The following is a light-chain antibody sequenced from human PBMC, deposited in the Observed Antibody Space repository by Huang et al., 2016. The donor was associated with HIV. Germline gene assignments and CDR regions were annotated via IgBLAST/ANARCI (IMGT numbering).Light chain of an antibody. CDR3: QQTDNTPRT. Sequence: DIQMTQSPSSLSASVGDRVTIACRASQSIRKFLNWYQQKVGEAPKLLIHSASSLHSGVPSRFSGSGSGTDFTLTITSLQPEDFATYYCQQTDNTPRTFGQGTKVVIK. J-gene: IGKJ1*01. V-gene: IGKV1-39*01. CDR1: QSIRKF. CDR2: SAS.